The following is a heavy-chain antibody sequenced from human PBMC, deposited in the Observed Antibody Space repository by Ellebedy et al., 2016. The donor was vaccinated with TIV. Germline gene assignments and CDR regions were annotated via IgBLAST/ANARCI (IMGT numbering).Heavy chain of an antibody. D-gene: IGHD6-13*01. CDR3: EKRAAAAGSSDYYGMDV. Sequence: GESLKISCSASVFTFNSYALIWVRQAPGKGLEWVSSISGSGANTYYADSVKGRFTISRDNSKNTLYLQMNSLRAEDTAVYYCEKRAAAAGSSDYYGMDVWGQGTTVTVAS. CDR1: VFTFNSYA. J-gene: IGHJ6*02. CDR2: ISGSGANT. V-gene: IGHV3-23*01.